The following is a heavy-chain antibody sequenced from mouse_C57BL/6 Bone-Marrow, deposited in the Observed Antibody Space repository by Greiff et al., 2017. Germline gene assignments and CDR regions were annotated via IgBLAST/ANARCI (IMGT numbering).Heavy chain of an antibody. Sequence: VHLVEPGAELARPGASVKLSCKASGYTFTSSGISWVKQRTGQGLEWIGKIYPSSGNTYYNEKFKGKATLTADKSSSTAYMDLRSLTSEDSTVYFCAVLSAYWGQGTLGTVSA. CDR1: GYTFTSSG. CDR3: AVLSAY. CDR2: IYPSSGNT. J-gene: IGHJ3*01. V-gene: IGHV1-81*01.